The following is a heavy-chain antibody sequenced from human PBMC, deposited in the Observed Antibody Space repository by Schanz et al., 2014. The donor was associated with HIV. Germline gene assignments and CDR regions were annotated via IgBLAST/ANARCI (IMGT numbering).Heavy chain of an antibody. Sequence: QVQLQQWGAGLLKPSETLSLTCAVYGGSFSGDYWTWLRQPPGKALEWIGEINHRGNINYSPSLTGRVTISADTSKNQFSLKLNSVTAADTAVYYCARDGGRRGGERQLFGYWGQGTLVTVSS. CDR2: INHRGNI. V-gene: IGHV4-34*01. D-gene: IGHD3-16*01. CDR3: ARDGGRRGGERQLFGY. J-gene: IGHJ4*02. CDR1: GGSFSGDY.